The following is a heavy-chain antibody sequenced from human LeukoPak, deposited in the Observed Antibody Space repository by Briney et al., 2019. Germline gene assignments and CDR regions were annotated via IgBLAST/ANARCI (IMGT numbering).Heavy chain of an antibody. V-gene: IGHV4-59*08. D-gene: IGHD3-16*01. CDR2: IYYSGST. Sequence: SETLSLTCTVSGGSISSYYWNWIRQPPGKGLEWIGYIYYSGSTNYNPSLKSRVTISVDTSKNQFSLKLSSVTAADTAVYFCARHKVSDYVWGSRSDAFDLWGQGTLVTVSS. CDR1: GGSISSYY. J-gene: IGHJ3*01. CDR3: ARHKVSDYVWGSRSDAFDL.